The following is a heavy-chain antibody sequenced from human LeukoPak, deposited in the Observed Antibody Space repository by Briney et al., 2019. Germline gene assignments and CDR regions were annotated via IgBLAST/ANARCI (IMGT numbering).Heavy chain of an antibody. V-gene: IGHV3-74*01. D-gene: IGHD5-24*01. Sequence: GGSLRLSCAASGFTFSSYWMHWVRQAPGKGLVWVSRINSDGSSTSYADSVKGRFTISRDNAKNTLYLQMNSLRAEDTAVYYCAREGDGYNHDAFDIWGQGTMVTVSS. J-gene: IGHJ3*02. CDR3: AREGDGYNHDAFDI. CDR2: INSDGSST. CDR1: GFTFSSYW.